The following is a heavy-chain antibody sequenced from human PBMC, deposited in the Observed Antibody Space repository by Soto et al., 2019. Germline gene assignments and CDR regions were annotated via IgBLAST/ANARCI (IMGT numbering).Heavy chain of an antibody. J-gene: IGHJ4*02. Sequence: PGGALRLSCAASGFTFSSYGMHWVRQAPCKGLEWVAVIWYDGSNKYYADSVKGRFTISRDNSKNTLYLQMNSLRAEDTAVYYCAKDGYCTGGSCYAVDYWGQGTLVTVSS. CDR1: GFTFSSYG. V-gene: IGHV3-30*02. CDR3: AKDGYCTGGSCYAVDY. CDR2: IWYDGSNK. D-gene: IGHD2-15*01.